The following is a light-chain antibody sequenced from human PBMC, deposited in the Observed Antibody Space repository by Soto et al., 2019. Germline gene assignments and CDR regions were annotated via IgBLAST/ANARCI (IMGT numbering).Light chain of an antibody. CDR3: VQALQTPTT. CDR2: LAS. Sequence: DIVMTQSPLSLGVTPGEPASISCRSSQSLLYSDGDNYLDWYLQKPGQSPQLLIYLASNRASGVHARFSVSGSCTDFTLKISRVQAEDVGLYYCVQALQTPTTFGQGTRLDIK. V-gene: IGKV2-28*01. CDR1: QSLLYSDGDNY. J-gene: IGKJ5*01.